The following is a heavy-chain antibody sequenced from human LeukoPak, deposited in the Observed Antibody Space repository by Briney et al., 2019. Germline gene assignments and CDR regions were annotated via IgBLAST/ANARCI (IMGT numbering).Heavy chain of an antibody. D-gene: IGHD3-3*01. Sequence: ASVKVSCKASGYIFSSYGISWVRQAPGQGLEWMGWISAYNGNTNYAQKLQGRVTMTTDTSTSTAYMELRSLRSDDTAVYYCAREVTIFGADYWGQGTLVTVSS. CDR1: GYIFSSYG. V-gene: IGHV1-18*01. CDR3: AREVTIFGADY. CDR2: ISAYNGNT. J-gene: IGHJ4*02.